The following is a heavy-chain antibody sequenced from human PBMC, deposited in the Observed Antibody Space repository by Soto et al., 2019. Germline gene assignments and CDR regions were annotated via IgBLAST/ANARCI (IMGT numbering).Heavy chain of an antibody. V-gene: IGHV3-30*18. J-gene: IGHJ1*01. CDR3: AKDHYDSSGSPDQYFQH. CDR1: GFTFSSYG. Sequence: PGGSLRLSCAASGFTFSSYGMHWVRQAPGKGLEWVAVISYDGSNKYYADSVKGRFTISRDNSKNTLYLQMNSLRAEDTAVYYCAKDHYDSSGSPDQYFQHWGQGTLVTVSS. CDR2: ISYDGSNK. D-gene: IGHD3-22*01.